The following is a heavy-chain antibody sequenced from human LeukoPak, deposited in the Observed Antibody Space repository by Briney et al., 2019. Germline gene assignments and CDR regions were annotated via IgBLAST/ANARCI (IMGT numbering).Heavy chain of an antibody. CDR2: ITSSGDGT. CDR1: GFTFSIYA. D-gene: IGHD3-22*01. CDR3: AIDRPNYYGSNGHYYRRDGDY. Sequence: GGSLILSCAASGFTFSIYAMSWVRQAPGKGLQWVSSITSSGDGTYYADSVKGRFTISRGNSEDMLYLQMNSLRVEDTAVYFCAIDRPNYYGSNGHYYRRDGDYWGQGTLVTVSS. J-gene: IGHJ4*02. V-gene: IGHV3-23*01.